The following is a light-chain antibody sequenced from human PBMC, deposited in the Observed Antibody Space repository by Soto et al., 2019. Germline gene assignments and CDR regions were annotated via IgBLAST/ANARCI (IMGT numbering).Light chain of an antibody. CDR3: HKYNNWPGT. Sequence: EIVMTQSPATLSVSPGERATLSCRASQSVSSNLAWYQQKPGQAPRLLIYGASTRATGIPARFSGSGSGTEFTLTISSLQTEYFAVYYCHKYNNWPGTFGQGTKVEI. V-gene: IGKV3-15*01. CDR2: GAS. J-gene: IGKJ1*01. CDR1: QSVSSN.